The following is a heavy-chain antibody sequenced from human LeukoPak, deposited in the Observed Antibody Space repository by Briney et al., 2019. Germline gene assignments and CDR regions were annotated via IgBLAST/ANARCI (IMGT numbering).Heavy chain of an antibody. CDR1: GFTVSSNY. CDR3: AKDDGWVQYAN. Sequence: GGSLRLSCAASGFTVSSNYMSWVRKAPGKGLEWVSVIYSGGSTYYADSVKGRFTISRDNSKNTLYLQMNSLRAEDTAVYYCAKDDGWVQYANWGQGTLVTVSS. D-gene: IGHD5-24*01. J-gene: IGHJ4*02. V-gene: IGHV3-53*01. CDR2: IYSGGST.